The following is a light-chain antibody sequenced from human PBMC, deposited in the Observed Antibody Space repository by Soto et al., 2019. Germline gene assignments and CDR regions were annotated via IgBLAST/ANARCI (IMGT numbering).Light chain of an antibody. CDR1: SSDVGGYHY. CDR2: EVS. CDR3: TSYTGGNNLYV. V-gene: IGLV2-8*01. J-gene: IGLJ1*01. Sequence: QSVLTQPPSASGSPGQSVTISCTGTSSDVGGYHYVAWYQQHPGKAPKLIIYEVSKRPSGVPDRFSGSKSGNTASLTVSGLQAEDEADYYCTSYTGGNNLYVFGTGTKLTVL.